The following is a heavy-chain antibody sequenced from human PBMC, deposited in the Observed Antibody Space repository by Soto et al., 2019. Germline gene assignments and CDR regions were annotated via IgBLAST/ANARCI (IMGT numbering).Heavy chain of an antibody. CDR2: INPSGDST. J-gene: IGHJ5*02. CDR1: GYSFTSYH. CDR3: ARDNSVAAAGSWWFDP. Sequence: GASVKVSCKASGYSFTSYHMHWVRRAPGQGLEWMGIINPSGDSTNYAQKFQGRVTLTRDTTTNTDYMELSSLRSEDTAVYYCARDNSVAAAGSWWFDPWGQGTLVTVSS. D-gene: IGHD6-13*01. V-gene: IGHV1-46*01.